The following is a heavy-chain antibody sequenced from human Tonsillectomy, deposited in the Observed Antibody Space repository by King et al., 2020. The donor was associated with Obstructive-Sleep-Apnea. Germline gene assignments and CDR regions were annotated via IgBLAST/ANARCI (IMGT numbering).Heavy chain of an antibody. D-gene: IGHD3-22*01. CDR3: ARPMLYYYDSSGYFGY. CDR2: ISSSGSTI. Sequence: VQLVESGGGLVKPGGSLRLSCAASGFTFSDYYMSWIRQAPGKGLEWVSYISSSGSTIYYADSVKGRVTISRYNAKNSLYLQMNSLRAEDTAVYYCARPMLYYYDSSGYFGYWGQGTLVTVSS. V-gene: IGHV3-11*01. CDR1: GFTFSDYY. J-gene: IGHJ4*02.